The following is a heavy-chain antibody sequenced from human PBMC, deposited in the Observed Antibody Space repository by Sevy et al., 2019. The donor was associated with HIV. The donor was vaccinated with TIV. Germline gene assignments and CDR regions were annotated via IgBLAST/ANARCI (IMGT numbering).Heavy chain of an antibody. Sequence: GGSLRLSCAASGFIFRNSWMHWVRQAPGKGLVWVSGLNSDGRSTFYADSVKGRFTISRDNAKNTLYLQMNSLRAEDTAVYYCVRNTSGSTVFDYWGQGSLVTVSS. J-gene: IGHJ4*02. CDR1: GFIFRNSW. V-gene: IGHV3-74*01. CDR3: VRNTSGSTVFDY. CDR2: LNSDGRST. D-gene: IGHD3-10*01.